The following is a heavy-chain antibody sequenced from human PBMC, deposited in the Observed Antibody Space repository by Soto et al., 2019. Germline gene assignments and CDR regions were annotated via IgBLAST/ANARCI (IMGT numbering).Heavy chain of an antibody. CDR3: ATPSGY. J-gene: IGHJ4*02. CDR2: INPNSGDT. V-gene: IGHV1-2*02. Sequence: ASVKVSCKASGYTFTGYYVHWVRQAPGQGLEWMGWINPNSGDTYLAQRFQGRVTMNRDTSIGTAYMDLSSLRSEDTAIYYCATPSGYWGQGTLVTVSS. D-gene: IGHD3-10*01. CDR1: GYTFTGYY.